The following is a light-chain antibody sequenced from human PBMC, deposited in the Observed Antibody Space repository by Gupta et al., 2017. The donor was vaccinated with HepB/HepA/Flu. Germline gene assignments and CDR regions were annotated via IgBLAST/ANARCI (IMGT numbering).Light chain of an antibody. J-gene: IGKJ2*03. CDR2: AAS. Sequence: DIQMTQSPSSLSASIGDRITITCRASQSINIYLHWYQQTPGNAPKLLIYAASTLQAGVPSRFSGIGSGTDFSLPISSLQPEDFASYYCQQSYTTPYSFGQGTKLAVK. V-gene: IGKV1-39*01. CDR3: QQSYTTPYS. CDR1: QSINIY.